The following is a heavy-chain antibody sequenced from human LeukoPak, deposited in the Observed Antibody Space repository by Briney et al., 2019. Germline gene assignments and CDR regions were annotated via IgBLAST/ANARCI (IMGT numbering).Heavy chain of an antibody. CDR1: GGSISSGDYY. Sequence: SETLSLTCTVTGGSISSGDYYWSWLRPPPGKDLESIASIYSGGMTFYSPSLKSRLTISADTSRNHFSLRLSSVTAADTALYFCARHFDHPTAYFDSWGQGSLVTVSS. J-gene: IGHJ4*02. D-gene: IGHD1-14*01. CDR3: ARHFDHPTAYFDS. V-gene: IGHV4-39*01. CDR2: IYSGGMT.